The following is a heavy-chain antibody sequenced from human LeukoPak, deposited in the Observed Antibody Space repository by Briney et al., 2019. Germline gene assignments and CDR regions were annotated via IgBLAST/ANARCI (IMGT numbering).Heavy chain of an antibody. CDR1: GFTFSSYW. CDR3: ARDRQVLYNDY. D-gene: IGHD2-15*01. Sequence: PGGSLRLSCAASGFTFSSYWMSWVRQAPGQGQEWVANIKQDGSEKYYVDSVKGRFTISRDNAKNSLYLQMNSLRAEDTAVYYCARDRQVLYNDYWGQGTLVTVSS. J-gene: IGHJ4*02. V-gene: IGHV3-7*01. CDR2: IKQDGSEK.